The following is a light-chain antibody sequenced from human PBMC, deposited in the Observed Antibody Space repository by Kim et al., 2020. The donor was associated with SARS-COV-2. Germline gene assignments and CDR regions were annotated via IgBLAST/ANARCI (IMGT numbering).Light chain of an antibody. Sequence: APGKPARITCGGNNIGRKNVRWYQQKPGQAPVLVMFYDTDRPSGIPERFSGSNSGNTATLTISRVEAGDEADYYCQVWDISSDHWVFGGGTQLTVL. CDR3: QVWDISSDHWV. J-gene: IGLJ3*02. CDR2: YDT. V-gene: IGLV3-21*04. CDR1: NIGRKN.